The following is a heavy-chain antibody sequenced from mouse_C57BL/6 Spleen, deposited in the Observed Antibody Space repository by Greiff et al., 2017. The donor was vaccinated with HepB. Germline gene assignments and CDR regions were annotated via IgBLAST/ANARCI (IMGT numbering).Heavy chain of an antibody. V-gene: IGHV1-82*01. J-gene: IGHJ4*01. Sequence: VQLQQSGPELVKPGASVKISCKASGYAFSSSWMNWVKQRPGKGLEWIGRIYPGDGDTNYNGKFKGKATLTADKSSSTAYMQLSSLTSEDSAVYFCAREEFITTVVASYYYAMDYWGQGTSVTVSS. CDR3: AREEFITTVVASYYYAMDY. CDR1: GYAFSSSW. D-gene: IGHD1-1*01. CDR2: IYPGDGDT.